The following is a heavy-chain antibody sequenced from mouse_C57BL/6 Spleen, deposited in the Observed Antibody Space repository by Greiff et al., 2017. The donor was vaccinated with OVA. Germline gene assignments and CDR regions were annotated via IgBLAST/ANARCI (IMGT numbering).Heavy chain of an antibody. D-gene: IGHD2-4*01. CDR2: IYPGDGDT. CDR1: GYAFSSSW. J-gene: IGHJ4*01. CDR3: ARWDYDYDDAMDY. Sequence: QVQLQQSGPELVKPGASVKISCKASGYAFSSSWMNWVKQRPGKGLEWIGRIYPGDGDTNYNGKFKGKATLTADKSSSTAYMQLSSLTSEDSAVYFCARWDYDYDDAMDYWGQGTSVTVSS. V-gene: IGHV1-82*01.